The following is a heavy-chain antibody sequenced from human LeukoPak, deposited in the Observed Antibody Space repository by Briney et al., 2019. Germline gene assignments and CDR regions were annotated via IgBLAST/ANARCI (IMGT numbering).Heavy chain of an antibody. CDR3: ARRTTVTTGDY. J-gene: IGHJ4*02. Sequence: ASVKVSRKASGYTFTSYDINWVRQATGQGPEWMGWMNPNSGNTGYAQKFQGRVTMTRNTSISTAYMELSSLRSEDTAVYYCARRTTVTTGDYWGQGTLVTVSS. V-gene: IGHV1-8*01. D-gene: IGHD4-17*01. CDR2: MNPNSGNT. CDR1: GYTFTSYD.